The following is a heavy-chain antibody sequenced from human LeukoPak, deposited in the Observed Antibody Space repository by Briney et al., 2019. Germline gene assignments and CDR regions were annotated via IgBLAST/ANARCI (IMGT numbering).Heavy chain of an antibody. V-gene: IGHV5-51*01. CDR2: IYPGDSDT. Sequence: GESLQISCKGSGYSFTSYWIGWVRQMPGKGLEWMGIIYPGDSDTRYSPSFQGQVTISVDKSISTAYLQWSSLKALDTAMYYCARWETTVVTHAFDIWGQGTMVTVSS. CDR3: ARWETTVVTHAFDI. J-gene: IGHJ3*02. CDR1: GYSFTSYW. D-gene: IGHD4-23*01.